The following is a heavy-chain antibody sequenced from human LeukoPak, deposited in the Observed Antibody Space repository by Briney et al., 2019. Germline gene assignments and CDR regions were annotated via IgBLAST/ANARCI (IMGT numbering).Heavy chain of an antibody. CDR1: GVSTTNGIYY. D-gene: IGHD6-19*01. Sequence: SETLALTCTVSGVSTTNGIYYWAWIRQSPGKGLEWIGSVHNVGSTYYNLSLRSRVTMSIDTSKNQFSLRLNSVTAADTAVYYCARHAEYNSGWHFYLDHWGQGILVTVSS. V-gene: IGHV4-39*01. CDR2: VHNVGST. CDR3: ARHAEYNSGWHFYLDH. J-gene: IGHJ4*02.